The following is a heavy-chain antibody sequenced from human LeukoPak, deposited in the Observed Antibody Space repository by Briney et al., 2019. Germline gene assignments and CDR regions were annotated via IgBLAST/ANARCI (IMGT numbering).Heavy chain of an antibody. Sequence: PGGSLRLSCAASGFTFGSYAMSWVRQAPGKGLEWVAVILYDGNNKYYADSVKGRFTISRDNSKNTLSLQMNSLRAEDTAVYYCAKEGFTIFGVVTEYYFDYWGQGTLVTVSS. CDR3: AKEGFTIFGVVTEYYFDY. D-gene: IGHD3-3*01. J-gene: IGHJ4*02. CDR2: ILYDGNNK. CDR1: GFTFGSYA. V-gene: IGHV3-30-3*01.